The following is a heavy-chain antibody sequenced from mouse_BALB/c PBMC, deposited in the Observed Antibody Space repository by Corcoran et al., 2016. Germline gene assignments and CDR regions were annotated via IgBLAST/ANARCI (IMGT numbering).Heavy chain of an antibody. CDR3: ARRHYYGYWFAY. V-gene: IGHV9-3-1*01. J-gene: IGHJ3*01. Sequence: VQLQQSGPELVKPGETVKISCKASGYTFTNYGMNWVKQAPGKGLKWMGWINTYTGEPTYADDFKGRFAFSLETSASTAYLQINNLKNEDTATYFCARRHYYGYWFAYWGQGTLVTVSA. D-gene: IGHD1-2*01. CDR1: GYTFTNYG. CDR2: INTYTGEP.